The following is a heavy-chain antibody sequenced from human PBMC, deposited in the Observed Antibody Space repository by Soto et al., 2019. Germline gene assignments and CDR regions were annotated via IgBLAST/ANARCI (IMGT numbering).Heavy chain of an antibody. Sequence: SETLSLTRRVSGGSLSASHWNWVRQPPGKGLEWIGYIYYSGNTLYNPSLKSRVTVSVDTSKNQFSLQMTSVTAADTAVYYCAKNLPRTGRFDYWGQGTLVTVSS. J-gene: IGHJ4*02. CDR1: GGSLSASH. CDR3: AKNLPRTGRFDY. V-gene: IGHV4-59*08. CDR2: IYYSGNT.